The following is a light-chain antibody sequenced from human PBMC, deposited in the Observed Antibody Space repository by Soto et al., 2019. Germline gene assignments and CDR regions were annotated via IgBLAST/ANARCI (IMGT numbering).Light chain of an antibody. V-gene: IGLV2-14*01. CDR3: LLSYSGVRL. J-gene: IGLJ7*01. CDR1: SSDVGGYNY. CDR2: DTR. Sequence: QSALTQPASVSGSPGQSITISCTGTSSDVGGYNYVSWYQQHPGKAPKLMIYDTRNTHSWTPARFSGSLLGGKAALTLSGAQPEDEAEYYCLLSYSGVRLFGGGTQLTVL.